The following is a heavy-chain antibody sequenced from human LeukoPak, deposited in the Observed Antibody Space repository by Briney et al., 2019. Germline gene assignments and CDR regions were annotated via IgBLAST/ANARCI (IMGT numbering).Heavy chain of an antibody. Sequence: GGSLRLSCSASGFTFNNYAMTWVRQAPGKGLEWVSAISGRGDSTYYADSVKGRFTISRDSSKNTLYLQMNSLRAEDTAVYYCAKGLGSSWINWFDPWGQGTLVTVSS. CDR1: GFTFNNYA. J-gene: IGHJ5*02. CDR3: AKGLGSSWINWFDP. CDR2: ISGRGDST. D-gene: IGHD6-13*01. V-gene: IGHV3-23*01.